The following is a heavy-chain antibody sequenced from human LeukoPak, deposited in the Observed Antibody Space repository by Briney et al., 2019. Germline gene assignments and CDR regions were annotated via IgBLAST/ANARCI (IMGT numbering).Heavy chain of an antibody. J-gene: IGHJ4*02. CDR1: GFTFSMYT. V-gene: IGHV3-21*01. CDR2: ISSGSSYI. Sequence: GGSLRLSCAASGFTFSMYTMNWVRQAPGTGLEWVSGISSGSSYIYYADSVKGRFTISRDNAKNSLYLQMNSLRAEDTAVYYCARDRCSSTSCHIDYWGQGTLVTVSS. CDR3: ARDRCSSTSCHIDY. D-gene: IGHD2-2*01.